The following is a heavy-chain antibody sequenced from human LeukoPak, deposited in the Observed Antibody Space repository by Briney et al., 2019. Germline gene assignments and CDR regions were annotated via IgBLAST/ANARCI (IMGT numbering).Heavy chain of an antibody. CDR1: GFTFGDYA. V-gene: IGHV3-49*03. CDR3: TREGDYYGSGRDV. Sequence: GGSLRLSCTASGFTFGDYAMSWFRQAPGKGLEWVGFIRSKAYGGTTEYAASVKGRFTISRDDSKSIAYLQMNSLKTEDTAVYYCTREGDYYGSGRDVWGKGTTVTVSS. J-gene: IGHJ6*04. D-gene: IGHD3-10*01. CDR2: IRSKAYGGTT.